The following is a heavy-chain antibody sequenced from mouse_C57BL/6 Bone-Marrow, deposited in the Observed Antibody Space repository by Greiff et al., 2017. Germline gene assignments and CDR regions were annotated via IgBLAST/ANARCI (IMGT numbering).Heavy chain of an antibody. Sequence: VQLQQSGAELAKPGASVKLSCKASGYTFTSYWMHWVKQRPGQGLEWIGYINPSSGYTKYNQKFKDKATLTADKSSSTAYMQLSSLTYEDSAVYYCARSPLGRPWYFGVWGTGTTVTVSS. V-gene: IGHV1-7*01. CDR2: INPSSGYT. CDR3: ARSPLGRPWYFGV. J-gene: IGHJ1*03. D-gene: IGHD4-1*01. CDR1: GYTFTSYW.